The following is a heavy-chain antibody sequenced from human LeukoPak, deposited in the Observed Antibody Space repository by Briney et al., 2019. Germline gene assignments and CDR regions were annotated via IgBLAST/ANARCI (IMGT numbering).Heavy chain of an antibody. V-gene: IGHV3-30*18. Sequence: GGSLRLSCAASGFTFSSYGMHWVRQAPGKGLEWVAVISYDGSNKYYADSVKGRFTISRDNSKNTLYLQMNSLRAEDTAVYYCAKDTTGLDYWGQGTLVTVSS. D-gene: IGHD1-1*01. CDR2: ISYDGSNK. CDR1: GFTFSSYG. J-gene: IGHJ4*02. CDR3: AKDTTGLDY.